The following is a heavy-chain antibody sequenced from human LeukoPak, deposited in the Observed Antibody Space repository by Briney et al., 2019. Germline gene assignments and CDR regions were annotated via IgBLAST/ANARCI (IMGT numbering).Heavy chain of an antibody. D-gene: IGHD6-19*01. V-gene: IGHV2-5*01. CDR2: IYWNDDK. J-gene: IGHJ4*02. CDR3: AHRPWYTSGPGAEFDH. Sequence: SGPTLVNPTQTLTLTCTFSGFSLSTSGVGVGWIRQPPGKALEWLALIYWNDDKRYSPSLKSRLTITRDTSKNQVVLTMTNMDPVDTATYYCAHRPWYTSGPGAEFDHWGQGTLVTVSS. CDR1: GFSLSTSGVG.